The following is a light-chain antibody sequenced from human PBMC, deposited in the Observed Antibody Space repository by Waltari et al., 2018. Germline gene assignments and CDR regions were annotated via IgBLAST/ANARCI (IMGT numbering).Light chain of an antibody. J-gene: IGLJ2*01. Sequence: SYVVTQSPSVSVAPGETARITCGGDNIGSKSVHWYQQRPGQAPVLVIPYDRARPSGSPERFSGSNSGNTATLTISWVEAEDEADYYCLVWHSTIDHQGVFGGGTKLTVL. CDR2: YDR. V-gene: IGLV3-21*04. CDR1: NIGSKS. CDR3: LVWHSTIDHQGV.